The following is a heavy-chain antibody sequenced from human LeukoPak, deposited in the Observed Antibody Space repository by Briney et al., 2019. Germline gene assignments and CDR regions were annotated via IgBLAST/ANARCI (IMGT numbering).Heavy chain of an antibody. Sequence: PGGSLRLSCAASGFTLSSYWMSWVRQDPGKGLEWVANIKQDGSEKYYEDSVKGRFTISRDNAKNSLYLQMNSLRAEDTAVYYCARETVYSSENWFDPWGQGTLVTVCS. D-gene: IGHD6-25*01. CDR1: GFTLSSYW. J-gene: IGHJ5*02. CDR3: ARETVYSSENWFDP. V-gene: IGHV3-7*01. CDR2: IKQDGSEK.